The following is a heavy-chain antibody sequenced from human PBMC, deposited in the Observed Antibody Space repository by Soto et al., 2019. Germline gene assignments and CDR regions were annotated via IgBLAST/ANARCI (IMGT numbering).Heavy chain of an antibody. J-gene: IGHJ4*02. CDR3: ARARATIAAAAIFDC. Sequence: QEQLQESGPGLVKPSGTLSLTCAVSGGSISTSNWWSWVRQPPGNGLEWIGEVYRTGSTNYNPSLETRLTISVDKSKNQFSLKLTSVTAADTAVYYCARARATIAAAAIFDCWGQGTLVTVSS. V-gene: IGHV4-4*02. D-gene: IGHD6-13*01. CDR2: VYRTGST. CDR1: GGSISTSNW.